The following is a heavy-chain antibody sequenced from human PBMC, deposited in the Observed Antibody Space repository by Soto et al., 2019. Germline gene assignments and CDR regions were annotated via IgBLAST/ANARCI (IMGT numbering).Heavy chain of an antibody. V-gene: IGHV3-48*03. Sequence: GGSLRLSCVASGFTLSSYHMDWVRQAPGKGLEWISYIHASSISSIYYADSVKGRFTISRDNAKNSLYLQMDSLRAEDTAVYYCARDGTTGTANYHYAMDVWGQGTTVTVSS. D-gene: IGHD4-17*01. CDR1: GFTLSSYH. CDR3: ARDGTTGTANYHYAMDV. CDR2: IHASSISSI. J-gene: IGHJ6*02.